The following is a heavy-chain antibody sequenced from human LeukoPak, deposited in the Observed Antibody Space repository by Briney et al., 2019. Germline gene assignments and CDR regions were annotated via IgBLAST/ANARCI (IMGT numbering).Heavy chain of an antibody. CDR3: ARVPMVRGVITFDY. CDR1: GGSISSYY. Sequence: SETLSLTCTVSGGSISSYYWSWIRQPPGKGLEWIGYIYYSGSTNYNPSLKSRVTISVDTSKNQFSLKLSSVTAADTAVYYCARVPMVRGVITFDYWGQGTLVTVSS. V-gene: IGHV4-59*01. CDR2: IYYSGST. J-gene: IGHJ4*02. D-gene: IGHD3-10*01.